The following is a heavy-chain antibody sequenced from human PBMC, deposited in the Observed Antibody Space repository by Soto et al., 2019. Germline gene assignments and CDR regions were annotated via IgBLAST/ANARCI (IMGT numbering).Heavy chain of an antibody. V-gene: IGHV3-64*01. CDR3: ARSKIAVAGFDY. Sequence: GGSLRLSCAASGFTFSSYAMHWVRQAPGKGLEYVSAISSNGGSTYYANSVKGRFTISRDNSKNTLYLQMGSLRAEDMAVYYCARSKIAVAGFDYWGQGTLVTVSS. D-gene: IGHD6-19*01. J-gene: IGHJ4*02. CDR2: ISSNGGST. CDR1: GFTFSSYA.